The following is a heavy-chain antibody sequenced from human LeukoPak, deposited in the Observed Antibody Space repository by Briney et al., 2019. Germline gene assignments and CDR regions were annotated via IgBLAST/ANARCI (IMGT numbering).Heavy chain of an antibody. CDR1: GFTFSSYW. J-gene: IGHJ3*02. CDR2: IKQDGSEK. CDR3: LGSIHDAFDI. D-gene: IGHD3-10*01. Sequence: PGGSLRLSCAASGFTFSSYWTSWVRQAPGKGLEWVANIKQDGSEKYYVDSVKGRFTISRDNAKNSLYLQMNSLRAEDTAVYYCLGSIHDAFDIWGQGTMVTVSS. V-gene: IGHV3-7*01.